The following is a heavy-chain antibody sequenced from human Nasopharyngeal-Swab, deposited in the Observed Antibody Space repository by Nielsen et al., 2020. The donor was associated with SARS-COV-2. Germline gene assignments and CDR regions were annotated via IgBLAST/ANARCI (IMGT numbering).Heavy chain of an antibody. J-gene: IGHJ6*02. V-gene: IGHV4-31*02. Sequence: WIRQPPGKGLEWTGYIYYSGSTYYNPSLKSRVTISVDTSKNQFSLKLSSVTAADTAVYYCARGARITIFGVVSQLDVWGQGTTVTVSS. D-gene: IGHD3-3*01. CDR2: IYYSGST. CDR3: ARGARITIFGVVSQLDV.